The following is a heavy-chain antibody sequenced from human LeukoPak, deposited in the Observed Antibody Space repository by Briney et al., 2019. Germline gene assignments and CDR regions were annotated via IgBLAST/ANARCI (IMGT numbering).Heavy chain of an antibody. D-gene: IGHD1-26*01. CDR2: IYYSGST. Sequence: PSQTLSLTCSVSGGSISSGDYYWSWIRQPPGKGLEWIGYIYYSGSTYYNPSLKSRVTISVDTSKNQFSLKLSSVTAADTAVYYCARDSIVGATQFDYWGQGTLVTVSS. V-gene: IGHV4-30-4*08. J-gene: IGHJ4*02. CDR1: GGSISSGDYY. CDR3: ARDSIVGATQFDY.